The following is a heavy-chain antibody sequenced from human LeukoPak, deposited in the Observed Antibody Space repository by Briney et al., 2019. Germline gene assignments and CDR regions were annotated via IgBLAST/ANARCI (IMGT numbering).Heavy chain of an antibody. CDR2: IRYDGSNK. D-gene: IGHD2-2*01. V-gene: IGHV3-30*02. CDR1: GFTFSSYG. Sequence: GGSLRLSCAASGFTFSSYGMHWVRQAPGKGLEWVAFIRYDGSNKYYADSVKGRFTISRDNSKNTLYLQMNSLRAEETAVYYCARRGIVVVPAAMGYYYYYMDVWGKGTTVTVSS. CDR3: ARRGIVVVPAAMGYYYYYMDV. J-gene: IGHJ6*03.